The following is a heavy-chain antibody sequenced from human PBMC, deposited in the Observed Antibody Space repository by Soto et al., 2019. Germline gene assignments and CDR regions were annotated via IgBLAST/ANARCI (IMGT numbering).Heavy chain of an antibody. Sequence: ASVKVSCKASGYTFTSYAMHWVRQAPGQRLEWMGWINAGNGNTKYSQKFQGRVTITRDTSASTAYMELSSLRSEDTAVYYCARLSQQQLALDYWGQGTLVTVSS. V-gene: IGHV1-3*01. D-gene: IGHD6-13*01. CDR1: GYTFTSYA. J-gene: IGHJ4*02. CDR3: ARLSQQQLALDY. CDR2: INAGNGNT.